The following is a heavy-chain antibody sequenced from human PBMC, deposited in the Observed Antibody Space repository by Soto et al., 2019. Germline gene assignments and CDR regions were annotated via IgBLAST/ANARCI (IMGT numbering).Heavy chain of an antibody. V-gene: IGHV1-8*01. D-gene: IGHD6-13*01. CDR1: GYTFTSYD. CDR3: ARGPLSIAAAGSPFDP. CDR2: MNPNSGNT. Sequence: ASVKVSCKASGYTFTSYDINWVRQATGQGLEWMGWMNPNSGNTGYAQKFQGRVTMTRNTSISTAYMELSSLRSEDTAVYYCARGPLSIAAAGSPFDPWGQGTRVTVSS. J-gene: IGHJ5*02.